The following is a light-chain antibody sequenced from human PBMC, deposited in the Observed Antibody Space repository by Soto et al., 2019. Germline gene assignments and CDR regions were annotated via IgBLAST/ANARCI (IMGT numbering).Light chain of an antibody. CDR1: QSVGSNY. CDR3: QQYGNSPPYT. J-gene: IGKJ2*01. CDR2: GAS. V-gene: IGKV3-20*01. Sequence: EIVLTQSPGTLSLSPGERATLSCRASQSVGSNYLAWYQQKPGQAPRLLIYGASSRATRIPDRISGSGSGTDVTLTISRLEPEDFEVYYCQQYGNSPPYTFGQRTKLQIK.